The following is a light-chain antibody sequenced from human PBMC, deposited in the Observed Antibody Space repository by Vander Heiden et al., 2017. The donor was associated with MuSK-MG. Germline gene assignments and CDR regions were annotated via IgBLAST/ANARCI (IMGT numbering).Light chain of an antibody. J-gene: IGKJ5*01. CDR2: AAS. CDR1: QSISSY. Sequence: DIQMTQSPSSLSASVGDRVTITCRASQSISSYLNWYQQKPGKAPKLLIYAASSLQSGVKSRFSGSGYGTDFTLTISSLQPEDFATYYCQQSYSNHGPITFGQGTRLEIK. CDR3: QQSYSNHGPIT. V-gene: IGKV1-39*01.